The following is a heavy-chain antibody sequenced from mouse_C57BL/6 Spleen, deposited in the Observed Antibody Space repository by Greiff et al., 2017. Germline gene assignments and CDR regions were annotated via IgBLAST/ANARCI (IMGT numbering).Heavy chain of an antibody. J-gene: IGHJ2*01. CDR3: TTPLKGYFDY. V-gene: IGHV14-4*01. CDR1: GFNIKDDY. Sequence: DVKLVESGAELVRPGASVKLSCTASGFNIKDDYMHWVKQRPEQGLEWIGWIDPENGDTEYASKFQGKATITADTSSNTAYLQLSSLTSEDTAVYYCTTPLKGYFDYWGQGTTLTVSS. CDR2: IDPENGDT.